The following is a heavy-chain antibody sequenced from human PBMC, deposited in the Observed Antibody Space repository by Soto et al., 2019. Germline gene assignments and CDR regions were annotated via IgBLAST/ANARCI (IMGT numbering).Heavy chain of an antibody. Sequence: GGSLRLSCAASGFPVSSNYMSWVRQAPGKGLEWVTVIYSGGSTYYADSVKGRFTISRDNSKNTLYLQMNSLRAEDTAVYYCARDQGGEGELRKSARGRSYGMDVWGQGTTVTVSS. V-gene: IGHV3-53*01. CDR3: ARDQGGEGELRKSARGRSYGMDV. CDR1: GFPVSSNY. CDR2: IYSGGST. J-gene: IGHJ6*02. D-gene: IGHD1-7*01.